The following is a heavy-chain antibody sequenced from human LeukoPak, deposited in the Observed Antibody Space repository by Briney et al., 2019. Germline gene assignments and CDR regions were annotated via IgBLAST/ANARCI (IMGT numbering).Heavy chain of an antibody. Sequence: SVKVSCKASGGTFSSYAISWVRQAPGQGLEWMGRIIPIFGIANYAQKFQGRVTITADKSTSTAYMELSSLRSEDTAVYYCALVRVNYYGMDVWGQGTTVTASS. CDR1: GGTFSSYA. V-gene: IGHV1-69*04. CDR3: ALVRVNYYGMDV. D-gene: IGHD3-10*01. J-gene: IGHJ6*02. CDR2: IIPIFGIA.